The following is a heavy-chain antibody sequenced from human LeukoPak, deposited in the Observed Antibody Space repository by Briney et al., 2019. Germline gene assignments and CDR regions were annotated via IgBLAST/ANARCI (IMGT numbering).Heavy chain of an antibody. CDR3: AKDLRTGRNDY. Sequence: GGSLRLSCAASGFTFNSYVLSWVRQAPGKGLEWISDISGGGGKKQYADSVRGRFTISRDNSKNTLYLQMNSLRAEDTAVYYCAKDLRTGRNDYWGQGTLVTVSS. D-gene: IGHD1-1*01. J-gene: IGHJ4*02. V-gene: IGHV3-23*01. CDR1: GFTFNSYV. CDR2: ISGGGGKK.